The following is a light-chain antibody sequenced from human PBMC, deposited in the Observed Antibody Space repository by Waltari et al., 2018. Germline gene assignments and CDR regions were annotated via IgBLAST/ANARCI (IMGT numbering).Light chain of an antibody. J-gene: IGKJ1*01. CDR1: QSISSW. CDR2: KAS. Sequence: DIQMTQSPSTLSASVGDRVTITCRANQSISSWLAWYQQKPGRAPKLLIYKASTLESGVPSRFSGSGSGTEFTLSISSLQPDDFATYYCHQYNSYPWTFGQGTKVEIK. V-gene: IGKV1-5*03. CDR3: HQYNSYPWT.